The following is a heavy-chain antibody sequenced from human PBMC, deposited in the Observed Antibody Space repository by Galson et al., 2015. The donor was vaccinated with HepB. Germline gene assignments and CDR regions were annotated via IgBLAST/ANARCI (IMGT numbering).Heavy chain of an antibody. CDR2: MKPNSGNT. D-gene: IGHD4-11*01. CDR1: GYTFTDYD. V-gene: IGHV1-8*01. Sequence: QSGAEVKKPGESLRISCKASGYTFTDYDVNWVRQATGQGLEWMGWMKPNSGNTGYAQKFQGRVSMTRDSSISTVYMELSGLKSEDTAVYYCARGRGPTVNTKADYFYYWGQGTLVTVSS. J-gene: IGHJ1*01. CDR3: ARGRGPTVNTKADYFYY.